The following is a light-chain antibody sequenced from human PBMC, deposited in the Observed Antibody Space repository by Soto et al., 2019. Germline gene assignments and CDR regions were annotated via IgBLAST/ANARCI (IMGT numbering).Light chain of an antibody. CDR3: QQYGSSPPIT. J-gene: IGKJ5*01. CDR2: GAS. Sequence: ESGLTQSPGSLSLSPGERATLSCRASQSVSSSYLAWYQQKPGQAPRLLIYGASSRATGIPDRFSGSGSGTDFTLTISILEPEDFAVYYCQQYGSSPPITFGQGTRLEIK. V-gene: IGKV3-20*01. CDR1: QSVSSSY.